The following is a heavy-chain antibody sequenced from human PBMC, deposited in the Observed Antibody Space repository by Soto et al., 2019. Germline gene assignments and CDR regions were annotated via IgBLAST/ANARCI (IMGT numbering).Heavy chain of an antibody. CDR3: ARDPVQLSSSSYYYYYYGMDV. D-gene: IGHD6-6*01. V-gene: IGHV1-18*04. Sequence: AEVSCKASGYTFSCYGISSVGKAPGQGLEWVGWISAYNGNTNYAQKLQGRVTMTTDTSTSTAYMELSSLRSDDTAVYYCARDPVQLSSSSYYYYYYGMDVWGQGTTVTV. CDR1: GYTFSCYG. J-gene: IGHJ6*01. CDR2: ISAYNGNT.